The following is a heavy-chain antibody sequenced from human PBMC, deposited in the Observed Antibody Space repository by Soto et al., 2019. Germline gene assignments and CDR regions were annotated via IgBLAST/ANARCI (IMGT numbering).Heavy chain of an antibody. Sequence: EVQLVESGGGLVQPGGSLRLSCAASGFTFSNYWMRWVRRAPGKGLEWVANIHPDGRLKHYVDSVKGRFTISRDNAKNLLDLRMNSLRAEDTAVYYCGRIPCSGGSCYYDYWGQGTLVSVSS. CDR3: GRIPCSGGSCYYDY. J-gene: IGHJ4*02. CDR1: GFTFSNYW. V-gene: IGHV3-7*03. CDR2: IHPDGRLK. D-gene: IGHD2-15*01.